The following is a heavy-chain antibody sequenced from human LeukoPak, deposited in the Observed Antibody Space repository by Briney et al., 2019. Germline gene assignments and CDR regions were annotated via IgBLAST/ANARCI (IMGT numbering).Heavy chain of an antibody. CDR2: ISSIGSTI. J-gene: IGHJ4*02. Sequence: GGSLRLSCAASGFTFSDYYMSWIRQAPGKGLEWVSYISSIGSTIYYADSVKGRFTISRDNSKNSLYLQMNSLRAEDTAVYYCAGTGQASIVSFDYWGQGTLVTVSS. CDR3: AGTGQASIVSFDY. V-gene: IGHV3-11*04. CDR1: GFTFSDYY. D-gene: IGHD2-15*01.